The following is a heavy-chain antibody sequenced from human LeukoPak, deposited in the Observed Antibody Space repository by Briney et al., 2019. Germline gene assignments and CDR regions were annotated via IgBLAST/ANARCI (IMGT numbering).Heavy chain of an antibody. CDR1: GFTFSSYE. J-gene: IGHJ4*02. CDR2: ISSSGSTI. D-gene: IGHD6-19*01. V-gene: IGHV3-48*03. Sequence: GGSLRLSCAASGFTFSSYEMNWVRQAPGKGLEWVSYISSSGSTIYYADSVKGRFTISRDNAKNSLYLQMNSLRAEDTAVYYCAILGGWTFDYWGQGTLVTVSS. CDR3: AILGGWTFDY.